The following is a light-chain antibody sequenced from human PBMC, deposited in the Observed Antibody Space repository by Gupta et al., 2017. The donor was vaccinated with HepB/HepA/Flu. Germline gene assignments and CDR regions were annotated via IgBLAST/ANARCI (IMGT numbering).Light chain of an antibody. Sequence: ELVLTQSRAFQSVTPKEKVTIPCRASQSIGSSLHWYQQKPDQSPKLLIKYASQSFSGVPSRFSGSGSGTDFTLTISSLEAEDAATYYCHQSSSLPWTFGQGTKVEIK. CDR1: QSIGSS. CDR2: YAS. CDR3: HQSSSLPWT. V-gene: IGKV6-21*01. J-gene: IGKJ1*01.